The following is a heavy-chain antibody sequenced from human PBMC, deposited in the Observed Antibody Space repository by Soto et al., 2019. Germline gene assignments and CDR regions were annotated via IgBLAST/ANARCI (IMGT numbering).Heavy chain of an antibody. CDR2: ISSSSSTI. Sequence: GGSLRLSCAASGFTFSSYSMNWVRQAPGKGLEWVSYISSSSSTIYYADSVKGRFTTSRDNAKNSLYLQMNSLRDEDTAVYYCARRPGFRITIFGVESYGMDVWGQGTTVTVSS. CDR1: GFTFSSYS. V-gene: IGHV3-48*02. CDR3: ARRPGFRITIFGVESYGMDV. J-gene: IGHJ6*02. D-gene: IGHD3-3*01.